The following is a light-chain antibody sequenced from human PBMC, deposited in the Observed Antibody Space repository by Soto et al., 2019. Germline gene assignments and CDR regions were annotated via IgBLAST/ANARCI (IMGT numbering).Light chain of an antibody. V-gene: IGKV3-15*01. CDR2: GAS. Sequence: EIVMTQSPATLSLSPGERAALSCRASQSINSELAWYQQKPGQPPRLLIYGASTRATVVPARFTGSESGSEFTLNISGLQSEDFALYYCQQGHNWPLTFGQGTRLEI. CDR1: QSINSE. CDR3: QQGHNWPLT. J-gene: IGKJ2*01.